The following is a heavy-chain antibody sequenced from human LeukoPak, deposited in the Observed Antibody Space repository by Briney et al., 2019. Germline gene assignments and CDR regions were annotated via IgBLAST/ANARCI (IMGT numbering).Heavy chain of an antibody. V-gene: IGHV3-7*05. D-gene: IGHD6-6*01. Sequence: PGGSLRLSCAASGFTFSRYWMSWVRQAPGKGLEWVANIRTDGSEKSYVDSVKGRFTISRDNAKNSLYLQMNRLRPEDTAMYYCTRDHIAAGDYWGQGTLVTVSS. CDR2: IRTDGSEK. CDR1: GFTFSRYW. J-gene: IGHJ4*02. CDR3: TRDHIAAGDY.